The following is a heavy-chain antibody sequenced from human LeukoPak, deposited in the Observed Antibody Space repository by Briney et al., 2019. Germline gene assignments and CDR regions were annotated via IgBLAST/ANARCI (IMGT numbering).Heavy chain of an antibody. V-gene: IGHV4-59*02. CDR1: GGFATYYG. Sequence: SETLSLTCTVSGGFATYYGWSWIRQPPGKGLEWIGYIYYSGSTNYNPSLKSRVTISVDTSKNQFSLKLSSVTAADTAVYYCARAIYSSGWPAFDYWGQGTLVTVSS. D-gene: IGHD6-19*01. J-gene: IGHJ4*02. CDR3: ARAIYSSGWPAFDY. CDR2: IYYSGST.